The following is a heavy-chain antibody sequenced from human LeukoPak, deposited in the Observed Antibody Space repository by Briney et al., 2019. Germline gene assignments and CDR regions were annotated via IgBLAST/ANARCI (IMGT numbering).Heavy chain of an antibody. CDR2: INPNSGGT. CDR3: ARDPTGDGDYYYYYGMDV. Sequence: ASVKVSCKTSGYTFGNYGITWERQAPGQGLEWMGWINPNSGGTNYAQKFQGWVTMTRDTSISTAYMELSRLRSDDTAVYYCARDPTGDGDYYYYYGMDVWGQGTTVTVSS. CDR1: GYTFGNYG. J-gene: IGHJ6*02. D-gene: IGHD7-27*01. V-gene: IGHV1-2*04.